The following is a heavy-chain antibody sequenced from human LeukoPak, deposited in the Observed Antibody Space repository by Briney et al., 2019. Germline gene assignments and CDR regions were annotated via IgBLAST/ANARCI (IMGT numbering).Heavy chain of an antibody. Sequence: ASVKVSCKASGNTFTGYYIHWVRQAPGQGLEWMGIINPSGGSTSYAQKFQGRVTMTRDTSTSTVYMELSSLRSEDTAVYYCAREEVVLMVYAPYYYGMDVWGQGTTVTVSS. CDR1: GNTFTGYY. CDR3: AREEVVLMVYAPYYYGMDV. V-gene: IGHV1-46*01. CDR2: INPSGGST. J-gene: IGHJ6*02. D-gene: IGHD2-8*01.